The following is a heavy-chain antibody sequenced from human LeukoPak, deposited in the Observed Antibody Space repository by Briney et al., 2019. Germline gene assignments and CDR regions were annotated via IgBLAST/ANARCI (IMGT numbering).Heavy chain of an antibody. V-gene: IGHV3-21*01. Sequence: PGGSLRLSCAASGFTFSSYSMNWVRQAPGKGLEWVSSISSSSSYIYYADSVKGRFTISRDNAKNSLYLQMNSLRAEDTAVYYCARDTMVRGVRGYFDYWGQGTLVTVSS. CDR3: ARDTMVRGVRGYFDY. CDR1: GFTFSSYS. J-gene: IGHJ4*02. CDR2: ISSSSSYI. D-gene: IGHD3-10*01.